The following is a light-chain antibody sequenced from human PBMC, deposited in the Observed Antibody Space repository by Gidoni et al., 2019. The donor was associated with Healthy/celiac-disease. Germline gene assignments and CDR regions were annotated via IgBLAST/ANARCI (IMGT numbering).Light chain of an antibody. J-gene: IGKJ2*01. CDR2: AAS. V-gene: IGKV1-39*01. CDR1: QSISSY. Sequence: DIQMTQSPSSLSASVGDRGTITCRASQSISSYLNWYQQKPGKAPKLLIYAASSLRSGVPSRFRGSGSGTDFTLTISSLQPADFATYYCQQSYSTPLTFGQGTKLEIK. CDR3: QQSYSTPLT.